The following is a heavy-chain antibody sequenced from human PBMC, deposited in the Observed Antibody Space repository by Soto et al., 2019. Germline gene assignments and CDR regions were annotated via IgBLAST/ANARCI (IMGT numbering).Heavy chain of an antibody. CDR2: IFYSGST. CDR1: GGSISSSIYY. CDR3: ARIGYSSSSMDY. V-gene: IGHV4-39*01. J-gene: IGHJ4*02. D-gene: IGHD2-2*01. Sequence: PSETLSLTCTVSGGSISSSIYYGGWIRRPPGKGLEWIGSIFYSGSTYYNPSLKSRVTISVDTSKNQFSLKLYSVTAADTAIYHCARIGYSSSSMDYWGQGTLVTVSS.